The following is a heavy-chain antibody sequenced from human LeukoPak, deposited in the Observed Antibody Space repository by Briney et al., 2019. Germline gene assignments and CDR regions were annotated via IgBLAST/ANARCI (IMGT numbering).Heavy chain of an antibody. CDR3: AKELEGAIYAFDI. J-gene: IGHJ3*02. CDR1: GFTFSFYG. V-gene: IGHV3-30*18. Sequence: GGSQRLSCAASGFTFSFYGMHWVRQAPGKGLEWVAVISYDGSNKYYADSVKGRFTISRDNSKNTLYLQMNSLRAEDTAVYYCAKELEGAIYAFDIWGQGTMVTVSS. CDR2: ISYDGSNK. D-gene: IGHD1-26*01.